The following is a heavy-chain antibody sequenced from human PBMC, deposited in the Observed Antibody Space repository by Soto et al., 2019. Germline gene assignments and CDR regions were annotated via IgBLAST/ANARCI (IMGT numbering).Heavy chain of an antibody. V-gene: IGHV3-23*01. Sequence: VGSLRLSCATSGCTFSNYPMNCVRHAPGKGLEWVSGISAGGDSTYYADSVKGRFTIFRDNSKNSVYLQMNSLRAEDTAVHYCARRVWGQGTPVTVS. CDR1: GCTFSNYP. CDR2: ISAGGDST. J-gene: IGHJ4*02. CDR3: ARRV.